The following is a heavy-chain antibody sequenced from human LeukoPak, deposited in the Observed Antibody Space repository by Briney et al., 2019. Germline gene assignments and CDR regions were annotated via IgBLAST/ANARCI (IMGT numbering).Heavy chain of an antibody. CDR3: ARSAVRGVACDY. D-gene: IGHD3-10*01. V-gene: IGHV3-48*01. Sequence: PGGSLRFSCTASGFTFSGFSMHWVRQAPGNGLEWLSYISTSSRSTYYADSVKGRFTISRDNAKNTLFLDMHSLRPGDSAVYYCARSAVRGVACDYWGQGTLLTVSS. CDR1: GFTFSGFS. CDR2: ISTSSRST. J-gene: IGHJ4*02.